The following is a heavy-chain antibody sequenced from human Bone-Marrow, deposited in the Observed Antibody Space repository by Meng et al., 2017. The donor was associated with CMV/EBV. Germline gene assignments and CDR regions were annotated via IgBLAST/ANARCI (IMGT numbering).Heavy chain of an antibody. CDR2: ISPESSQI. V-gene: IGHV3-21*04. CDR3: ATLEGWIVRGGYFDY. Sequence: GESLKISCAASGFRFSDYTLTWVRQAPGKGLEWVSSISPESSQIYYADSVKGRFTISREDAKNSLFLQMNSLRAEDTAVYYCATLEGWIVRGGYFDYWGQGTLVTVSS. J-gene: IGHJ4*02. D-gene: IGHD2-21*01. CDR1: GFRFSDYT.